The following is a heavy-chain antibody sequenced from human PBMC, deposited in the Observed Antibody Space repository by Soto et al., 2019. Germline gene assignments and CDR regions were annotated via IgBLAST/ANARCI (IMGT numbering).Heavy chain of an antibody. CDR3: AKDPGVGYCSGGSCYVPDF. Sequence: QVHLVDSGGGVVQPGRSLRLSWAASGFTFSNYAMHWVRQAPGNGLEWVALLSFDGSNEYYADSVKGRFTISRDNTNNMLFLQMNSLRPEDTAVYYCAKDPGVGYCSGGSCYVPDFWGQGTLVTVSS. D-gene: IGHD2-15*01. CDR1: GFTFSNYA. V-gene: IGHV3-30-3*01. J-gene: IGHJ4*02. CDR2: LSFDGSNE.